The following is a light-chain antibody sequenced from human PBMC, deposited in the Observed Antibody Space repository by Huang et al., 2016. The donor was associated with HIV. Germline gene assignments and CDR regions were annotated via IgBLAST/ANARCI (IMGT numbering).Light chain of an antibody. V-gene: IGKV1-39*01. Sequence: DIPLTQSPSSLSASVGDRVTITCRATQTISRYLNWYQQKPGKAPNLLIYATSRLASGVPSRFSGSGSATDFTLTISSLQPEDFAIYYCQQTYRTPLTFGQGTKVEFK. CDR2: ATS. CDR1: QTISRY. CDR3: QQTYRTPLT. J-gene: IGKJ1*01.